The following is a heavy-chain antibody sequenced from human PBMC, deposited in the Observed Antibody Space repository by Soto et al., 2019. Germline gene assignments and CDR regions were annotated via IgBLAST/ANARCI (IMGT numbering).Heavy chain of an antibody. CDR2: ISGSGGST. CDR1: GFTFSSYA. V-gene: IGHV3-23*01. D-gene: IGHD3-3*01. Sequence: PGGSLRLSCAASGFTFSSYATSWVRQAPGKGLEWVSAISGSGGSTYYADSVKGRFTISRDNSKNTLYLQMNSLRAEDTAVYYCARDTTYYDFWSGYPLYYYYGMDVWGQGTTVTVSS. J-gene: IGHJ6*02. CDR3: ARDTTYYDFWSGYPLYYYYGMDV.